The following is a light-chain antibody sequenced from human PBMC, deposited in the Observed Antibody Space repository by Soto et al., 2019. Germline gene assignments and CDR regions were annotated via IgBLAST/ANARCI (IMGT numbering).Light chain of an antibody. Sequence: QSVLTQPPSLSGAPGQRVTISCTGSSSNIGAGYDVHWYQQLPGTAPKLLIYGNSNRPSGVPDRFSGSKSGTSASLAITGLQDEDAADYYCQSYDSSLSGWVFGGGTKLTVL. V-gene: IGLV1-40*01. CDR1: SSNIGAGYD. CDR2: GNS. J-gene: IGLJ3*02. CDR3: QSYDSSLSGWV.